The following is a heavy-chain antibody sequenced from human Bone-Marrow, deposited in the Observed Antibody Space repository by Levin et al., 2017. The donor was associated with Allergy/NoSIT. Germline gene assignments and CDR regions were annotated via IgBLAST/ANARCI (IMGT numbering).Heavy chain of an antibody. J-gene: IGHJ5*02. CDR3: ARDYSWQNNWFDP. CDR1: GFTFSSYG. V-gene: IGHV3-33*01. CDR2: IWYDGSNK. Sequence: PGGSLRLSCAASGFTFSSYGMHWVRQAPGKGLEWVAVIWYDGSNKYYADSVKGRFTISRDNSKNTLYLQMNSLRAEDTAVYYCARDYSWQNNWFDPWGQGTLVTVSS. D-gene: IGHD5-18*01.